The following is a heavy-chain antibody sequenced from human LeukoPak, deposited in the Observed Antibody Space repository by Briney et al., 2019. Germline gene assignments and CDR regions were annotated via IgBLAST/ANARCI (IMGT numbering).Heavy chain of an antibody. V-gene: IGHV3-73*01. CDR3: TRLMEVASGCCSGGTCFLDY. CDR1: GFTFSGSA. J-gene: IGHJ4*02. D-gene: IGHD2-15*01. CDR2: IRSKANSHAT. Sequence: PGGSLRLSCAASGFTFSGSAMHWVRQAPGKGLEWVGRIRSKANSHATAYAASVRGRFTISRDDSKNTTYVQMNSLNTEDTAVYYCTRLMEVASGCCSGGTCFLDYWGQGTLVTVSS.